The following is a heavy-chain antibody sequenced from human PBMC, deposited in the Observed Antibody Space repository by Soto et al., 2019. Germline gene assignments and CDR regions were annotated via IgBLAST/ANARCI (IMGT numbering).Heavy chain of an antibody. Sequence: GGSLRLSCAASGFTFSNAWMSWVRQAPGKGLEWVGRIKSKTDGGTTDYAAPVKGRFTISRDDSKNTLYLQMNSLKTEDTAVYYCTTDAPFASTVPYFDYWGQGTLVTVSS. CDR3: TTDAPFASTVPYFDY. D-gene: IGHD4-17*01. CDR1: GFTFSNAW. CDR2: IKSKTDGGTT. V-gene: IGHV3-15*01. J-gene: IGHJ4*02.